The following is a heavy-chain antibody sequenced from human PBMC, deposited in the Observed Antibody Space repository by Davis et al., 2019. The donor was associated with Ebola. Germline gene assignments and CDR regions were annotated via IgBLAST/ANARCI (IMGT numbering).Heavy chain of an antibody. CDR2: ISAYNGNT. CDR3: ARDSSSWDYFDY. D-gene: IGHD6-13*01. V-gene: IGHV1-18*01. J-gene: IGHJ4*02. Sequence: AASVKVSCKASGYTFTSYGISWVRQAPGQGLEWMGWISAYNGNTNYAQKFQGRVTMTRDTSTSTVYMELSSLRSEDTAVYYCARDSSSWDYFDYWGQGTLVTVSS. CDR1: GYTFTSYG.